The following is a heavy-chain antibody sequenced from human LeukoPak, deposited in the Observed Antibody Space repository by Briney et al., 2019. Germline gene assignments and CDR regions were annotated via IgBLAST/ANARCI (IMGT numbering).Heavy chain of an antibody. V-gene: IGHV4-4*09. Sequence: PSETLSLTCTVSGDSINDHYWSWIRQPPGEGLEWIAYIYSSVSTNYNPSLKSRVTISIDTSKSQFSLKLTFVTAADAGVYYCAKKGCSGGPCYRVNRLSYWDVGAKGTRVTVP. CDR1: GDSINDHY. CDR2: IYSSVST. CDR3: AKKGCSGGPCYRVNRLSYWDV. J-gene: IGHJ6*03. D-gene: IGHD2-15*01.